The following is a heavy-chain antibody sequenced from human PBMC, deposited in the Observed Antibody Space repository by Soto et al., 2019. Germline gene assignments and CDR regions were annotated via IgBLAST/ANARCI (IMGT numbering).Heavy chain of an antibody. Sequence: GGSLRLSCAASGFTFSSYDMNWVRQAPGKGLEWISYISGSGSDIYYADSVKGRFTISRDNAKNLLYLQMNRLRAEDTAVYYCARGYLYTIWGQGILVTVSS. CDR1: GFTFSSYD. J-gene: IGHJ4*02. V-gene: IGHV3-48*03. CDR3: ARGYLYTI. CDR2: ISGSGSDI. D-gene: IGHD2-2*02.